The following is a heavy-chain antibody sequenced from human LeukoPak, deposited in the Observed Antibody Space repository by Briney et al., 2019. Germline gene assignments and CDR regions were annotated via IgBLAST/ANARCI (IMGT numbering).Heavy chain of an antibody. CDR3: AKGEYQLPYNWFDP. V-gene: IGHV3-9*01. CDR1: GFTFDDYA. CDR2: ISWNSGSI. Sequence: GGSLRLSCAASGFTFDDYAMHWVRQAPGKGLEGVSGISWNSGSIGYADPVKGRFTISRDNAKNSLYLQMNSLRAEDTALYYCAKGEYQLPYNWFDPWGQGTLVTVSS. D-gene: IGHD2-2*01. J-gene: IGHJ5*02.